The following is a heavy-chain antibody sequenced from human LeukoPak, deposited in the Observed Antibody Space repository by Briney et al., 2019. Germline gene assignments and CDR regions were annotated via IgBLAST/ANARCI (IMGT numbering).Heavy chain of an antibody. D-gene: IGHD3-3*01. V-gene: IGHV3-9*01. J-gene: IGHJ4*02. CDR1: GFTFDDYA. CDR3: ARRFSVLNPGYYDFWSGYFDY. Sequence: PGGSLRLSCAASGFTFDDYAMHWVRQAPGKGLEWVSGISWNSGGIDYADSVKGRFTISRDNAKNSLYLQMNSLRAEDTAVYYCARRFSVLNPGYYDFWSGYFDYWGQGTLVTVSS. CDR2: ISWNSGGI.